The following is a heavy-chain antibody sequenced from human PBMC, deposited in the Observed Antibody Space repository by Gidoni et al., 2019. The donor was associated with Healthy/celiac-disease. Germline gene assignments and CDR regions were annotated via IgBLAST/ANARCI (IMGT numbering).Heavy chain of an antibody. CDR2: IYTSGST. V-gene: IGHV4-61*02. J-gene: IGHJ6*03. CDR1: GGSISSGSYY. Sequence: QVQLQESGPGLVQPSQTLSLTCTVSGGSISSGSYYWSWIRQPAGKGLEWIGRIYTSGSTNYNPSLKSRVTMSVDTSKNQFSLKLSSVTAADTAVYYCAREERFLEWFRYYYYMDVWGKGTTVTVSS. CDR3: AREERFLEWFRYYYYMDV. D-gene: IGHD3-3*01.